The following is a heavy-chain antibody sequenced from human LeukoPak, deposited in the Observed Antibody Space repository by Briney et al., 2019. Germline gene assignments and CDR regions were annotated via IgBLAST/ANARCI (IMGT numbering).Heavy chain of an antibody. CDR2: IYHSGST. D-gene: IGHD1-1*01. CDR1: GGSISSGGYY. V-gene: IGHV4-30-2*01. J-gene: IGHJ6*03. CDR3: ARNNYDKYYYYCMDV. Sequence: SQTLSLTCTVSGGSISSGGYYWSWIRQPPGKGLEWIGYIYHSGSTYYNPSLKSRVTISVDTSKNQFSLKLSSVTAADTAVYYCARNNYDKYYYYCMDVWGKGTAVTVSS.